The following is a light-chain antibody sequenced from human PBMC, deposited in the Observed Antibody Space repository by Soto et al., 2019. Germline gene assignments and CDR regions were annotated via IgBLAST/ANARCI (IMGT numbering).Light chain of an antibody. V-gene: IGKV2-28*01. J-gene: IGKJ1*01. CDR3: MQGLLIPKS. CDR2: LAS. CDR1: QSLLDINGNTF. Sequence: DSVLNQSPLSLPVTTGEPAALSCRSSQSLLDINGNTFLDWYLQKPWQSPQLLIYLASNRSSGVPDRFSGSGSGTDCTLKISRVEAEDVGVYYCMQGLLIPKSFGPGTTGEIK.